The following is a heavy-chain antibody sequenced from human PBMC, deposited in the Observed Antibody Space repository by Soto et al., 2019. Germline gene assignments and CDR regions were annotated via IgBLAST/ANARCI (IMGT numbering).Heavy chain of an antibody. CDR2: MNPNSGNT. CDR3: ASRIGPDWLSP. D-gene: IGHD2-15*01. V-gene: IGHV1-8*02. Sequence: ASVEVSGKASGYTFTSYYINWGRQATGQGLGWMGWMNPNSGNTGYAQKFQGRVTMTRNTSISTAYMELSSLRSEDTAVYYCASRIGPDWLSPWGQGTLVTVSS. J-gene: IGHJ5*02. CDR1: GYTFTSYY.